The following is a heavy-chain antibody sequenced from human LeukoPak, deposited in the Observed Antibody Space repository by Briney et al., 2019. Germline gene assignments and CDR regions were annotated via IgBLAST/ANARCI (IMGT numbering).Heavy chain of an antibody. D-gene: IGHD2-2*01. CDR3: ARATRLTRYCSSTSCYPPSGLDV. CDR1: GGSISSYC. Sequence: SETLSLTCTVSGGSISSYCWSWIRQPPGKGLEWIGYIYYSGSTNYNPSLKSRVTISVDTSKNQFSLKLSSVTAADTAVYYCARATRLTRYCSSTSCYPPSGLDVWGQGTTVTVSS. V-gene: IGHV4-59*01. J-gene: IGHJ6*02. CDR2: IYYSGST.